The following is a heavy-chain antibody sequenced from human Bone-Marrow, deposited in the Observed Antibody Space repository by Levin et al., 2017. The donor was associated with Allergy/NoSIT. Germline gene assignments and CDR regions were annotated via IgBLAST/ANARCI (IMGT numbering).Heavy chain of an antibody. CDR2: IGTTGDT. Sequence: GESLKISCAASGFTFSRYDMHWVRQPPGKGLEWVSAIGTTGDTYYPGSVKGRFTIPRENAKNSLYLQMNSLTAGDTAVYYCARAGIVRATVNAFDIWGQGTMVTVSS. V-gene: IGHV3-13*01. D-gene: IGHD1-26*01. J-gene: IGHJ3*02. CDR1: GFTFSRYD. CDR3: ARAGIVRATVNAFDI.